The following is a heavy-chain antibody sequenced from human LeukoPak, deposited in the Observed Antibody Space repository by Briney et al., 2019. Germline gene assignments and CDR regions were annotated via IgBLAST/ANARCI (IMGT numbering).Heavy chain of an antibody. CDR1: GESFSGHY. Sequence: SETLSLTCAVYGESFSGHYWSWIRQPPGKGLEWIGEISRSGSTNYNPSLKSRVTISGDTSKNQFSLKLISVTAADTAVYYCASLPRKYNWNDGTKQYNGMDVWGKGTTVTVSS. J-gene: IGHJ6*04. D-gene: IGHD1-20*01. CDR2: ISRSGST. V-gene: IGHV4-34*01. CDR3: ASLPRKYNWNDGTKQYNGMDV.